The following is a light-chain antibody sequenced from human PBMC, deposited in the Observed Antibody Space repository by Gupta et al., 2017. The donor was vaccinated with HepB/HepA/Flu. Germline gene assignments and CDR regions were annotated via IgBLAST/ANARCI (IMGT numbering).Light chain of an antibody. V-gene: IGLV2-14*01. CDR2: NVF. J-gene: IGLJ2*01. Sequence: QSALAQPASVSGSPGQSLTISCTGTNSDYVSWYQQYPGKAPKLLLYNVFDRPSGVSHRFSGSKSGNTASLTISGLQAEDEANYYCSSYTFTSTLVVFGGGTHLTVL. CDR1: NSDY. CDR3: SSYTFTSTLVV.